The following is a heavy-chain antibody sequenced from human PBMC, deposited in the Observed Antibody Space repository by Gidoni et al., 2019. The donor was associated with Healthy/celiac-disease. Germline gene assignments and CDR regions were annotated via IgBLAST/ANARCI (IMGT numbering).Heavy chain of an antibody. V-gene: IGHV4-31*03. Sequence: QVQLQEAGPGLLQPSQPLSLTCTVSGGSISSGGYSWSWIRQHPGKGLEWIGYIYYSGSTYYTPSLKSRVTISVDTSKNQFSLKLSSVTAADTAVYYCARGWEYYYGSGSLNWFDPWGQGTLVTVSS. CDR3: ARGWEYYYGSGSLNWFDP. CDR2: IYYSGST. J-gene: IGHJ5*02. CDR1: GGSISSGGYS. D-gene: IGHD3-10*01.